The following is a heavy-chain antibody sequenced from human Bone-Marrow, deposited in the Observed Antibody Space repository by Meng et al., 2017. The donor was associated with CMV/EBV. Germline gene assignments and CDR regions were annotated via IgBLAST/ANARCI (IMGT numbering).Heavy chain of an antibody. CDR3: ARASSRSDAFDI. J-gene: IGHJ3*02. CDR1: GFTFSSYA. CDR2: ISSNGGST. Sequence: GGSLRLSCAASGFTFSSYAMHWVRQAPGKGLEYVSAISSNGGSTYYADSVKGRFTISRDNSKNTLYLQMGSLRAEDMAVYYCARASSRSDAFDIWGQRTMVTVSS. V-gene: IGHV3-64*02.